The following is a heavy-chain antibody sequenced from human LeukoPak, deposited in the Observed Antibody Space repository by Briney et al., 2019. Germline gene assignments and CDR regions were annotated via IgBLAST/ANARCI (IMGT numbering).Heavy chain of an antibody. D-gene: IGHD1-26*01. J-gene: IGHJ4*02. Sequence: GESLKISCKGSGYSFTSYWIGWVRQMPGKGLEWMGSIFPSDSDSRYSPSFQGQVTFSADRSISTAYLQWSSLRASDTAMYYCARRLYSGASMTAFDLWGQGTLVTVSP. CDR2: IFPSDSDS. CDR1: GYSFTSYW. CDR3: ARRLYSGASMTAFDL. V-gene: IGHV5-51*01.